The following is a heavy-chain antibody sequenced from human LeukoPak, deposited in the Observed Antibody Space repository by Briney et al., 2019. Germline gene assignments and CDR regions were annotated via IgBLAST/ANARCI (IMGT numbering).Heavy chain of an antibody. Sequence: GGSLRLSCAASGFSFRDYAMNWVRQVPGKGLEWVSGINWNADTGYADSVKGRFTISRDNAKSSLYLQMNSLRAEDTAVYYCARGGDHPTYLFQYMDVWGKGTTVTVSS. V-gene: IGHV3-20*04. CDR2: INWNADT. CDR1: GFSFRDYA. CDR3: ARGGDHPTYLFQYMDV. J-gene: IGHJ6*03. D-gene: IGHD3-16*01.